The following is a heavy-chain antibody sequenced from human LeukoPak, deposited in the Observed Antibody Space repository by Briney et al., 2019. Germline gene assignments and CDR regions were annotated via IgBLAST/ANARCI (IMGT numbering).Heavy chain of an antibody. J-gene: IGHJ4*02. Sequence: ASVKVSCKASVYTFTSYGISWVRQAPGQGLEWMGWISAYNGNTNYAQKLQGRVTMTTDTSTSTDYMELRSLRSDDTAVYYCARGAGYCSSTSCYVFDYWGQGTLVTVSS. CDR3: ARGAGYCSSTSCYVFDY. D-gene: IGHD2-2*01. CDR1: VYTFTSYG. CDR2: ISAYNGNT. V-gene: IGHV1-18*04.